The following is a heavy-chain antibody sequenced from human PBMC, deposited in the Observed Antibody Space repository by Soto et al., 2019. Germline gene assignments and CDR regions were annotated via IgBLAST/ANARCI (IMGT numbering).Heavy chain of an antibody. D-gene: IGHD3-22*01. CDR1: GASLGRYSSY. Sequence: PSENLSLTCTVPGASLGRYSSYWGWLRLPAGKGLEWIGRISIVGPVSAGNSTAYTRSLNSRCTISVVQSMNRPSLILRSVTAAVTAVYYCVGETYYYDGNGYTCTNWGQGTQVTVSS. J-gene: IGHJ4*02. V-gene: IGHV4-61*02. CDR2: ISIVGPVSAGNST. CDR3: VGETYYYDGNGYTCTN.